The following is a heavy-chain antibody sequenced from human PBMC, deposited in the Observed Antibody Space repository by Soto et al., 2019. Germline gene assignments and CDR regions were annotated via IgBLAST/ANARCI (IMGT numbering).Heavy chain of an antibody. V-gene: IGHV4-34*01. Sequence: AATLSLTCAVYGGSFIGYYWIFIGQPPLKGLEWIGEINHSGSTNYNPSLKSRVTISVDTSKNQFSLKLSSVTAADTAVYYCARGSYIRPYYYFYGMDVWGQGTTVTVSS. CDR3: ARGSYIRPYYYFYGMDV. D-gene: IGHD1-20*01. CDR2: INHSGST. CDR1: GGSFIGYY. J-gene: IGHJ6*02.